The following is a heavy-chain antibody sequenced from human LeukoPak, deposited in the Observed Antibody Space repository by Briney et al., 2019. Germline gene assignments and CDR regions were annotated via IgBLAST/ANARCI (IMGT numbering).Heavy chain of an antibody. J-gene: IGHJ4*02. CDR3: AGDVRYCSSTSCYGLLSFDY. Sequence: ASVKVSCKASGYTFTSYGISWVRQAPGQGLEWMGWIRAYNGNTNNAQKLQGRVTMTTDTSTSSAYMELRSLRSDDTAVYYCAGDVRYCSSTSCYGLLSFDYWGQGTLVTVSS. CDR1: GYTFTSYG. D-gene: IGHD2-2*01. V-gene: IGHV1-18*04. CDR2: IRAYNGNT.